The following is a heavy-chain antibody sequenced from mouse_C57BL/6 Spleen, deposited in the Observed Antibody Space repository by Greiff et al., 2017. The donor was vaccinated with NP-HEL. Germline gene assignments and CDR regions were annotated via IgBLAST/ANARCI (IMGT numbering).Heavy chain of an antibody. Sequence: EVQLQESGGDLVKPGGSLKLSCAASGFTFSSYGMSWVRQTPDKRLEWVATISSGGSYTYYPDSVKGRFTISRDNAKNTLYLQMSSLKSEDTAMYYCARPNTSSYDYDGRFAYWGQGTLVTVSA. J-gene: IGHJ3*01. V-gene: IGHV5-6*01. CDR2: ISSGGSYT. D-gene: IGHD2-4*01. CDR1: GFTFSSYG. CDR3: ARPNTSSYDYDGRFAY.